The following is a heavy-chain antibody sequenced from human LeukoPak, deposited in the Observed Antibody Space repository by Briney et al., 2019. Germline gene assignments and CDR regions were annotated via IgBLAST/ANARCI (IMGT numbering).Heavy chain of an antibody. D-gene: IGHD3-3*01. CDR3: AKDHYWSIDY. J-gene: IGHJ4*02. CDR2: IKGDGIST. Sequence: GALRLSCPASGFDLSSNWMHWVRHAPGRGLVWVSRIKGDGISTNYADSVKGRFTISRDIAKNTLYLQMNSLRAEDTGVYYCAKDHYWSIDYWGRGTLVTVSS. V-gene: IGHV3-74*01. CDR1: GFDLSSNW.